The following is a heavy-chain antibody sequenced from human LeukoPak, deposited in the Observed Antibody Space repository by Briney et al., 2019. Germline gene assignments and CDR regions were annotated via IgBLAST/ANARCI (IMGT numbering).Heavy chain of an antibody. V-gene: IGHV1-18*01. J-gene: IGHJ3*02. CDR1: GYSFTSYG. Sequence: ASVNVSCKASGYSFTSYGVSWVRQAPGQELEWMGWISGYDGNTNYAQKLQGRVTMTTDTSTSTAYMELRSLRSDDTAVYYCARAPGTAVDAFDIWGQGTMVTVSS. CDR3: ARAPGTAVDAFDI. D-gene: IGHD6-19*01. CDR2: ISGYDGNT.